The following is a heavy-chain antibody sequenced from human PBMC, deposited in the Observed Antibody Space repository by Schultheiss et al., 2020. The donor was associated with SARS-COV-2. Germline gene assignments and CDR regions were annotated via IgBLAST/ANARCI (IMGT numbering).Heavy chain of an antibody. CDR1: RFTFRSYA. V-gene: IGHV3-30*07. Sequence: GSLRLSCSASRFTFRSYAMHWARQPPGKGLEWVALISYDGSYTYYADSVRGRFTISRDNSKNTLYLQMNSLRAEDTAVYYCARDGWTEGPFDYWGQGTLVTVSS. J-gene: IGHJ4*02. D-gene: IGHD6-19*01. CDR3: ARDGWTEGPFDY. CDR2: ISYDGSYT.